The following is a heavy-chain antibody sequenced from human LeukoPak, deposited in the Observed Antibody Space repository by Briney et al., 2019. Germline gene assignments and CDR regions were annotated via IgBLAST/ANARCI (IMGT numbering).Heavy chain of an antibody. Sequence: PGGSLRLSCSAFGFTLSHYWMTWVRQAPGKGLEWVASIKEDGSEKYYLDSVRGRFTISRDNAKNSLYLQMNSLRGEDTAVYYCARELVVGPAEYFQHWGQGTLVTVSA. CDR3: ARELVVGPAEYFQH. V-gene: IGHV3-7*01. CDR2: IKEDGSEK. D-gene: IGHD2-8*02. CDR1: GFTLSHYW. J-gene: IGHJ1*01.